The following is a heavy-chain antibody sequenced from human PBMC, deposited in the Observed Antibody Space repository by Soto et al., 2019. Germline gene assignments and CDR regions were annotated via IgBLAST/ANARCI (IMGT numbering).Heavy chain of an antibody. Sequence: QVQLVESGGGVVQPGGSLRLSCTSSGFTFSSHGMHWVRQAPGKGLEWVALIGATGSNRFHRDSMKGRFTISRDNSTDTLYVRMDRLRVEGTAVCFGVRDDDGGSNGFHLWGQGTMVTVSS. CDR1: GFTFSSHG. D-gene: IGHD3-16*01. J-gene: IGHJ3*01. V-gene: IGHV3-33*01. CDR2: IGATGSNR. CDR3: VRDDDGGSNGFHL.